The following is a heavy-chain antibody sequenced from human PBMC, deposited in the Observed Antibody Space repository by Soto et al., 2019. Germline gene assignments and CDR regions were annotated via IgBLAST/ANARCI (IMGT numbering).Heavy chain of an antibody. CDR3: AKEAEENENVPIPGDN. CDR2: LSGSGTMR. CDR1: GFSFRNYA. D-gene: IGHD1-1*01. Sequence: EVQLLESGGGLVQPGGSLRLSCAASGFSFRNYAMTWVRQAPGKGLEWVSGLSGSGTMRYYADSVRGSFIISRDNAKNTLFLQMDNLRVEDSAVYYCAKEAEENENVPIPGDNWGQGTPVTVSS. V-gene: IGHV3-23*01. J-gene: IGHJ4*02.